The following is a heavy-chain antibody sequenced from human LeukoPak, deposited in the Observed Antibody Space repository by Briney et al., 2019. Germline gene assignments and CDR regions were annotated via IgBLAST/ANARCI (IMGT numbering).Heavy chain of an antibody. CDR2: VKHDGSYT. J-gene: IGHJ4*02. CDR1: GFTFSAYE. D-gene: IGHD6-13*01. Sequence: GGSLRLSCAASGFTFSAYEMHWVRQAPGKGLDWVAVVKHDGSYTSHAASVNGRFTISRDNSKNTVLLQMTSLSVDDTAIYYCARQSLAASGLDHWGQGVLVTVSS. V-gene: IGHV3-30*04. CDR3: ARQSLAASGLDH.